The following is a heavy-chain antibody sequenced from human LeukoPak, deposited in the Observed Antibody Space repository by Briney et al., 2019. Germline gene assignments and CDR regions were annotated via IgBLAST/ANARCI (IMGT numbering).Heavy chain of an antibody. Sequence: RASVKVPCKASGGTFSSYAISWVRQAPGQGLEWMGGIIPIFGTANYAQKFQGRVTITADESTSTAYMELSSLRSEDTAVYYCARGYTSAIPAARHNYYYYMDVWGKGPTVTVSS. CDR3: ARGYTSAIPAARHNYYYYMDV. CDR1: GGTFSSYA. CDR2: IIPIFGTA. D-gene: IGHD2-2*01. J-gene: IGHJ6*03. V-gene: IGHV1-69*13.